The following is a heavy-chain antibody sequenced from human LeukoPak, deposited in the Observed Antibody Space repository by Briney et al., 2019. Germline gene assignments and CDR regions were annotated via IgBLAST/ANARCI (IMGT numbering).Heavy chain of an antibody. CDR3: TRDQDSYGLSVQGLAFDY. CDR2: ISSSSSYI. D-gene: IGHD5-18*01. CDR1: GFTFSSYE. J-gene: IGHJ4*02. Sequence: GGSLRLSCAASGFTFSSYEMNWVRQAPGKGLEWVSSISSSSSYIYYADSVKGRFTISRDNAKNSLYLQMNSLRAEDTAVYYCTRDQDSYGLSVQGLAFDYWGQGTLVTVSS. V-gene: IGHV3-21*03.